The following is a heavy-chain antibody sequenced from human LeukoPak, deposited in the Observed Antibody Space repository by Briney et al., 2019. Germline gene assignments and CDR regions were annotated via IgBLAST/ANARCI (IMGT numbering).Heavy chain of an antibody. CDR3: ARESRVHYYMDV. CDR1: GDSISSSY. V-gene: IGHV4-59*01. D-gene: IGHD1-1*01. J-gene: IGHJ6*03. CDR2: INYSGST. Sequence: SETLSLTCSVSGDSISSSYLSWIRQPPGKGLEWIGYINYSGSTNYNPSLKSRVTISVDTSKNQFSLKLSSVTAADTAVYYCARESRVHYYMDVWGKGTTVTVSS.